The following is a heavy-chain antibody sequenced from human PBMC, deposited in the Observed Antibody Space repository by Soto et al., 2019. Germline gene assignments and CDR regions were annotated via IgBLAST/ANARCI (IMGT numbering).Heavy chain of an antibody. CDR1: GCAFSSLE. D-gene: IGHD3-22*01. Sequence: QVQLVQSGAEVKKPGSSVKVSCKASGCAFSSLEINWVRQAPVQGLEWMGGIIPISETTNYAQIFQGRVSIVGDISTSRAYMELSRLRSEDTAVYYCARTLLSHSYDSGGYDSYFHAMDVWGQGTPVTVSS. CDR3: ARTLLSHSYDSGGYDSYFHAMDV. CDR2: IIPISETT. J-gene: IGHJ6*02. V-gene: IGHV1-69*06.